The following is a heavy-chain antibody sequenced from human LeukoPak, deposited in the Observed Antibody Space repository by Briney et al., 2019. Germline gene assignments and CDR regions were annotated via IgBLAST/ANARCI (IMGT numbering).Heavy chain of an antibody. J-gene: IGHJ6*03. CDR2: INPTSGGT. Sequence: EASVKVSCKASGYIFSGFYMHWVRQAPGQGLEWMGWINPTSGGTNYAQKFQGRVTMTRDTSISTAYMEPSSLTSDDTAVYYCAREGVHSADPTDFYYYFYYMDVWGKGTTVTVSS. CDR3: AREGVHSADPTDFYYYFYYMDV. CDR1: GYIFSGFY. D-gene: IGHD3/OR15-3a*01. V-gene: IGHV1-2*02.